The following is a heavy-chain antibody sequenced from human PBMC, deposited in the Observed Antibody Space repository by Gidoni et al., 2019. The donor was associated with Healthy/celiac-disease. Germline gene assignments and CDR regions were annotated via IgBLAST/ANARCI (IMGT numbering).Heavy chain of an antibody. CDR2: ISGSGGST. CDR1: GFTFSSYA. CDR3: ARRITMVRGVIMDNDAFDI. V-gene: IGHV3-23*01. Sequence: EVQLLESGGGLVQPGGSLRLSCAASGFTFSSYAMSWVRQAPGKGLEWVSAISGSGGSTYYADSVKGRFTISRDNSKNTLYLQMNSLRAEDTAVYYCARRITMVRGVIMDNDAFDIWGQGTMVTVSS. D-gene: IGHD3-10*01. J-gene: IGHJ3*02.